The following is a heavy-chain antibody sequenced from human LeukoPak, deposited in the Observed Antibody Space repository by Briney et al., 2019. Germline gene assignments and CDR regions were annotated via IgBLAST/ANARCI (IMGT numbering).Heavy chain of an antibody. Sequence: SETLSLTCTVSGGSISSSSYYWGWIRQPPGKGLEWIGSIYYSGSTYYNPSLKSRVTISVDTSKNQFSLKLSSVTAADTAVYYCASLGYCSSTSCYPIDYWGQGTLVTVSS. CDR1: GGSISSSSYY. J-gene: IGHJ4*02. CDR2: IYYSGST. V-gene: IGHV4-39*01. D-gene: IGHD2-2*03. CDR3: ASLGYCSSTSCYPIDY.